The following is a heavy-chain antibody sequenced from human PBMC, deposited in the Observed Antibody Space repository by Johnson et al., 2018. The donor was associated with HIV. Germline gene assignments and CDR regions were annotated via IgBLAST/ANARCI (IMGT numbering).Heavy chain of an antibody. CDR1: GFTFSTYG. J-gene: IGHJ3*01. Sequence: QVQLVESGGGVVRPGRSLRLSCAASGFTFSTYGMHWVRQAPGKGLEWVTFMRYDGRNKYYADSVKARFTISRDNSKNTLSLQRNSRSAEDTAVYYCARDFGPSWVDAVNGWGHGTTVTVSS. D-gene: IGHD3-10*01. V-gene: IGHV3-33*01. CDR2: MRYDGRNK. CDR3: ARDFGPSWVDAVNG.